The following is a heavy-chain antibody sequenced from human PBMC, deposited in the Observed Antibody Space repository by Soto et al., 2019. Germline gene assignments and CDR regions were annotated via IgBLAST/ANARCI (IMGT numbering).Heavy chain of an antibody. CDR1: GFTFSSYG. CDR3: AKDKSSSWYYYYYGMDV. D-gene: IGHD6-13*01. Sequence: QVQLVESGGGVVQPGRSLRLSCAASGFTFSSYGMHWVRQAPGKGLEWVAVISYDGSNKYYADSVKGRFTISRDNSKNTLYLQMNSLRAEDMAVYYCAKDKSSSWYYYYYGMDVWGQGTTVTVSS. J-gene: IGHJ6*02. CDR2: ISYDGSNK. V-gene: IGHV3-30*18.